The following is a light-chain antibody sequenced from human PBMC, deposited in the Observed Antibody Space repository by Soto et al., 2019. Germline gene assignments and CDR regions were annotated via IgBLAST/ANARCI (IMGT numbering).Light chain of an antibody. CDR2: ATS. J-gene: IGKJ4*01. V-gene: IGKV1-27*01. Sequence: GERVTITCRASQGIAPYLAWFQQKPGKVPKLLIYATSTLQSGVPSRFSGSGSGTDFTLTINSLQPEDVGTYYCQKYNSAPLTFGGGTKMEIK. CDR1: QGIAPY. CDR3: QKYNSAPLT.